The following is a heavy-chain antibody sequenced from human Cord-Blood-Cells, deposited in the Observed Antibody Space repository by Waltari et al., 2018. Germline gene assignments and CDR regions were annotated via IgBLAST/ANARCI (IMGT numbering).Heavy chain of an antibody. Sequence: QVQLVESGGGVVQPGRSLRLSCAASGFTFSSSGMHWVRQAPGKGLEWVAVIWYDGSNKYYADSVKGRFTISRDNSKNTLYLQMNSLRAEDTAVYYCARDENWRWGDAFDIWGQGTMVTVSS. J-gene: IGHJ3*02. D-gene: IGHD1-1*01. CDR2: IWYDGSNK. V-gene: IGHV3-33*01. CDR1: GFTFSSSG. CDR3: ARDENWRWGDAFDI.